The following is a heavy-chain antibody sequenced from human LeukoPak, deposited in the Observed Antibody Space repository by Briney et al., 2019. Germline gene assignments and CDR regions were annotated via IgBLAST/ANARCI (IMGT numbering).Heavy chain of an antibody. V-gene: IGHV4-31*03. Sequence: PSETLSLTCTVSGGSISSGGYYWSWIRQHPGKGLEWIGYIYYSGSTFYNPSLKSRVTISVDTSKNQFSLRLSSVTAADTAVYYCARVKYSGYDRAFDYWGQGTLVTVSS. D-gene: IGHD5-12*01. CDR2: IYYSGST. CDR1: GGSISSGGYY. J-gene: IGHJ4*02. CDR3: ARVKYSGYDRAFDY.